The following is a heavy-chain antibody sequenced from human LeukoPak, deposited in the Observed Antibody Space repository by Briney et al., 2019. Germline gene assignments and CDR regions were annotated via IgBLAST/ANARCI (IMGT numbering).Heavy chain of an antibody. CDR3: ARSVGSECSSTSCYLRHHYYMDV. V-gene: IGHV4-38-2*02. CDR2: INHSGST. CDR1: GYSISSGYY. J-gene: IGHJ6*03. D-gene: IGHD2-2*01. Sequence: SETLSLTCTVSGYSISSGYYWGWIRQPPGKGLEWIGEINHSGSTNYNPSLKSRVTISLDTSKNQFSLKLSSVTAADTAVYYCARSVGSECSSTSCYLRHHYYMDVWGKGTTVTVSS.